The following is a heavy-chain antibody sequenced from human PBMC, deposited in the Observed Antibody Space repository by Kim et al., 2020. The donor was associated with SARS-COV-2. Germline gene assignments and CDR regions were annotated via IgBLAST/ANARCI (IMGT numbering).Heavy chain of an antibody. Sequence: SETLSLTCTVSGGSVSSGSYYWSWIRQPPGKGLEWIGYIYYSGSTNYNPSLKSRVTISVDTSKNQFSLKLSSVTAADTAVYYCARDSSGCSGGSCYSDWFDPWGQGTLVTVSS. D-gene: IGHD2-15*01. CDR2: IYYSGST. CDR1: GGSVSSGSYY. V-gene: IGHV4-61*01. CDR3: ARDSSGCSGGSCYSDWFDP. J-gene: IGHJ5*02.